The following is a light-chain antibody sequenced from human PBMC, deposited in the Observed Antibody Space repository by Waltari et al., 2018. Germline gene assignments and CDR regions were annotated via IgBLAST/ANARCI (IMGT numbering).Light chain of an antibody. CDR3: SSYAGSNNVV. CDR1: SSAVGGYSY. J-gene: IGLJ2*01. Sequence: QSALTQPPSASGSPGQSVTISCPGTSSAVGGYSYVSWYQQHPGKAPKLIIFEVFQRPSGVPDRFSGSKSGNTASLTVSGLQAEDEADYYCSSYAGSNNVVFGGGTKLTVL. V-gene: IGLV2-8*01. CDR2: EVF.